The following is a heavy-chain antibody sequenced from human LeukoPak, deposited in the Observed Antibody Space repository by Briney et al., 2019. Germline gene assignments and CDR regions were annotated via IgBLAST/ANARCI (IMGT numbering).Heavy chain of an antibody. CDR2: IYYSGST. D-gene: IGHD3-10*01. CDR3: ARDSKASLLWFGELSSPFDY. J-gene: IGHJ4*02. Sequence: TGGSLRLSCVVSGITLSNYGMSWIRQPPGKGLEWIGSIYYSGSTYYNPSLKSRVTISVDTSKNQFSLKLSSVTAADTAVYYCARDSKASLLWFGELSSPFDYWGQGTLVTVSS. V-gene: IGHV4-39*07. CDR1: GITLSNYG.